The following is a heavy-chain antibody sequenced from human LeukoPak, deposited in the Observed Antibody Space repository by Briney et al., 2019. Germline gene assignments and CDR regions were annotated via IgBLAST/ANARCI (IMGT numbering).Heavy chain of an antibody. CDR1: GYTFASYG. CDR2: ISAYNGNT. CDR3: AAGPYDYVWGSYRSSWFDP. J-gene: IGHJ5*02. Sequence: ASVKVSCKASGYTFASYGISWVRQAPGQGLEWMGWISAYNGNTNYAQKLQGRVTMTTDTSTSTAYMELRSLRSDGTAVYYCAAGPYDYVWGSYRSSWFDPWGQGTLVTVSS. V-gene: IGHV1-18*01. D-gene: IGHD3-16*02.